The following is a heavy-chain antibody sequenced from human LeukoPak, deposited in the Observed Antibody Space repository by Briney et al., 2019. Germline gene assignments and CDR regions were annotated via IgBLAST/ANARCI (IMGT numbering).Heavy chain of an antibody. CDR3: ARDGTEGILRY. V-gene: IGHV4-59*01. J-gene: IGHJ4*02. CDR1: GGSISSYY. Sequence: SETLSLTCTVSGGSISSYYWSWIRQPPGKGLEWIGYIYYSGSTNYNPSLKSRVTISVDTSKNQFSLKLSSVTAADTAVYYCARDGTEGILRYWGQGTLVTVSS. D-gene: IGHD3/OR15-3a*01. CDR2: IYYSGST.